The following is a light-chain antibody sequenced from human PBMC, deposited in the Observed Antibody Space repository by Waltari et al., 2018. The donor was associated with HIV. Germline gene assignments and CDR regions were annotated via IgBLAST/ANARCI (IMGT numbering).Light chain of an antibody. CDR1: SLSGQY. CDR2: KDT. J-gene: IGLJ3*02. CDR3: QAADSSGGFRV. V-gene: IGLV3-25*03. Sequence: SYELTQPPSVSVSPGQTATITCSGDSLSGQYAYWYQQRPGQAPGAIIYKDTERPSGIPERFSGCSSGKTVTLIISEAQTEDEADYYCQAADSSGGFRVFGGGTRLSVL.